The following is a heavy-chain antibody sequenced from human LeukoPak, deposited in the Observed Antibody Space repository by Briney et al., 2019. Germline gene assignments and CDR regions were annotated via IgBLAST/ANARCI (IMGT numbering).Heavy chain of an antibody. CDR2: IKQDGSEK. D-gene: IGHD5-24*01. V-gene: IGHV3-7*01. CDR1: GFTFSSYW. Sequence: GGSLRLSCAASGFTFSSYWMSWVRQAPGKGLEWVANIKQDGSEKYYVDSVKGRFTISRDNAKNSLYLQTNSLRAEDTAVYYCARSQDGYRVDFDYWGQGTLVTVSS. J-gene: IGHJ4*02. CDR3: ARSQDGYRVDFDY.